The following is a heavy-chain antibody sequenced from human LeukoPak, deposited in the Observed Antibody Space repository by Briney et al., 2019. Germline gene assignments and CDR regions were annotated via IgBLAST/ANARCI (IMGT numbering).Heavy chain of an antibody. CDR2: ISGSGGST. CDR3: AKDYNWNYRTSYFDY. V-gene: IGHV3-23*01. Sequence: GGSQRLSCAASGFTFSSYAMSWVRQAPGKGLEWVSAISGSGGSTYYADSVKGRFTISRDNSKNTLYLQMNSLRAEDTAVYYCAKDYNWNYRTSYFDYWGRGTLVTVSS. D-gene: IGHD1-7*01. J-gene: IGHJ4*02. CDR1: GFTFSSYA.